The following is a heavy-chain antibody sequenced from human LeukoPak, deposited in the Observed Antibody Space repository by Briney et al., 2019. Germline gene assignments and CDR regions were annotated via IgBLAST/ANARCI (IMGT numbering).Heavy chain of an antibody. CDR1: GFTVSSNE. D-gene: IGHD3-3*01. Sequence: PGGSLRLSCAASGFTVSSNEMSWVRQAPGKGLEWVGRIKSKTDGGTTDYAAPVKGRFTISRDDSKNTLYLQMNSLKTEDTAVYYCTTYDFWSQALEKHDYWGQGTLVTVSS. CDR2: IKSKTDGGTT. V-gene: IGHV3-15*01. CDR3: TTYDFWSQALEKHDY. J-gene: IGHJ4*02.